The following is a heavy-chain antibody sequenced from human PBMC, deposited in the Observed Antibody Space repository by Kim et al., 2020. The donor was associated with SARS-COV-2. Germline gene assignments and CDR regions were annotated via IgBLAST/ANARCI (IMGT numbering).Heavy chain of an antibody. V-gene: IGHV3-49*02. J-gene: IGHJ5*02. CDR3: TRVVGAKGWFDP. D-gene: IGHD1-26*01. Sequence: EYAASVKGRFTISRDDSKSIAYLQMNSLKTEDTAVYYCTRVVGAKGWFDPWGQGTWSPSPQ.